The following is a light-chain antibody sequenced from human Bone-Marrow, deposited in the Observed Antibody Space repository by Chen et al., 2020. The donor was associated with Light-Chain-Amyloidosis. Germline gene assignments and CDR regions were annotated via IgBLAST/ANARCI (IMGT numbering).Light chain of an antibody. J-gene: IGLJ2*01. V-gene: IGLV3-25*03. CDR2: RDT. Sequence: YDLTQSPSVSVSPGQTARITCSGDDLPTKYAYWYQQKPGQAPVLVIHRDTERPSGISERFSGSSSGTTATLTISGVQAEDEADYHCQSADSSGTYEVIFGGGTKLTVL. CDR3: QSADSSGTYEVI. CDR1: DLPTKY.